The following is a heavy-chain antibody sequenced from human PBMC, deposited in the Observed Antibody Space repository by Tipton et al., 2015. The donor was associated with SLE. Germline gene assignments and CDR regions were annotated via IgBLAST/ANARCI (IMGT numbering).Heavy chain of an antibody. CDR1: GFTFSDHY. Sequence: QLVQSGGGLAQPGGSLRLSCAASGFTFSDHYMDWVRQAPGKGLEWVGRTRNKANSYTTEYAASVKGRFTISRDDSKNSLYLQMNSLKTEDTAVYYCASSGSYSPFDYWGQGTLVTVSS. J-gene: IGHJ4*02. CDR2: TRNKANSYTT. CDR3: ASSGSYSPFDY. V-gene: IGHV3-72*01. D-gene: IGHD3-10*01.